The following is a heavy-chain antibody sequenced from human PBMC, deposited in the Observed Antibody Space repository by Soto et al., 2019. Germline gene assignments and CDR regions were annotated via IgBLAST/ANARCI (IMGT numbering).Heavy chain of an antibody. V-gene: IGHV1-8*01. CDR2: MNPNSGNT. Sequence: ASVKVSCKASGYAFTSYDINWVRPATGQGLEWMGWMNPNSGNTGYAQKFQGRVTMTRNTSISTAYMELSSLRSEDTAVYYCARGGGGFWSGYYSFDYWGQGTLVTVSS. CDR3: ARGGGGFWSGYYSFDY. D-gene: IGHD3-3*01. J-gene: IGHJ4*02. CDR1: GYAFTSYD.